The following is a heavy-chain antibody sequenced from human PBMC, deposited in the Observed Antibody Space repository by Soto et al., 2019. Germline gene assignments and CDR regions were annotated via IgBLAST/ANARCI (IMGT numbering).Heavy chain of an antibody. Sequence: ASVKVSCKASGGTFSSYTISGVRQAPGQGLEWMGRIIPILGIANYAQKFQGRVTITADKSTSTAYMELSSLRSEDTAVYYCARLVVPAAMGYAFDIWGQGTMVTVSS. V-gene: IGHV1-69*02. CDR2: IIPILGIA. J-gene: IGHJ3*02. CDR3: ARLVVPAAMGYAFDI. D-gene: IGHD2-2*01. CDR1: GGTFSSYT.